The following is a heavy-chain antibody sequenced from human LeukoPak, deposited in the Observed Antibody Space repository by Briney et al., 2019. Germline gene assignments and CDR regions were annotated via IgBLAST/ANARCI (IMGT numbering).Heavy chain of an antibody. Sequence: SETLSLTCTVSGVSISSYYWSWIRQPPGKGLEWIGNIYYSGSTNYNPSLKSRVTISVDTSKNQFSLKLSSVTAADTAVYYCTRGSIAYYYMDVWGKGTTVTISS. D-gene: IGHD3-22*01. J-gene: IGHJ6*03. V-gene: IGHV4-59*01. CDR3: TRGSIAYYYMDV. CDR2: IYYSGST. CDR1: GVSISSYY.